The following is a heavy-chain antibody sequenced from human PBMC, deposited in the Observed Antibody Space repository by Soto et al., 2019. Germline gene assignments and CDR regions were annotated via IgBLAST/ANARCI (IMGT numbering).Heavy chain of an antibody. V-gene: IGHV1-69*06. CDR2: IISIFGTA. D-gene: IGHD2-21*02. CDR1: GGTFSSYA. J-gene: IGHJ4*02. Sequence: QVQLVQSGAEVKKPGSSVKVSCKASGGTFSSYAISWVRQAPGQGLEWMGGIISIFGTANYAQKFQGRVTITADKSTSTAYMELSSLRSEDTAVYYCARGGYCGGDCYSLDFDYWGQGTLVTVSS. CDR3: ARGGYCGGDCYSLDFDY.